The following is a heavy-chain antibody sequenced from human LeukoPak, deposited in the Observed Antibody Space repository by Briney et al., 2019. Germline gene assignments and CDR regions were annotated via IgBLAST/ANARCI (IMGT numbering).Heavy chain of an antibody. Sequence: GGSLRLSCAASGFTFSSYSMNWVRQAPGKGLDWVSIIYSGGNTYYADSVKGRFTISRDNSENALYLQMNSLRAEDTAVYYCARVLRGGNPGFAFDIWGQGTMVTVSS. J-gene: IGHJ3*02. CDR2: IYSGGNT. D-gene: IGHD4-23*01. V-gene: IGHV3-66*02. CDR1: GFTFSSYS. CDR3: ARVLRGGNPGFAFDI.